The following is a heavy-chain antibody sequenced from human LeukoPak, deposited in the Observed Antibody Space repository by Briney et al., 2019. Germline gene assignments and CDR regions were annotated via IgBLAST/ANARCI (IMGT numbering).Heavy chain of an antibody. J-gene: IGHJ6*02. V-gene: IGHV1-2*02. CDR3: ARGQARLLWFGKKNYGMDV. Sequence: APVKVSCKASGYTFTGYYMHWVRQAPGQGLEWMGWINPNSGGTNYAQKFQGRVTMTRNTSISTAYMELSSLRSEDTAVYYCARGQARLLWFGKKNYGMDVWGQGTTVTVSS. CDR2: INPNSGGT. D-gene: IGHD3-10*01. CDR1: GYTFTGYY.